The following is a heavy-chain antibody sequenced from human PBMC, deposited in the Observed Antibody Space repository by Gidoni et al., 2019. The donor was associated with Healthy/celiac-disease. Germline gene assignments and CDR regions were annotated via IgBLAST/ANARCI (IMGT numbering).Heavy chain of an antibody. Sequence: QVQLQESGPGLVKPSETLSLTCAVSGYSISSGYYWGWIRQPPGKGLGWIGRIYHSGSPFYHPALKSRVTSVVDTYKNQFSLELSPVTAADTAVYYCAAPGRNDAFDIWGQGTMVTVSS. D-gene: IGHD1-26*01. CDR1: GYSISSGYY. V-gene: IGHV4-38-2*01. CDR3: AAPGRNDAFDI. J-gene: IGHJ3*02. CDR2: IYHSGSP.